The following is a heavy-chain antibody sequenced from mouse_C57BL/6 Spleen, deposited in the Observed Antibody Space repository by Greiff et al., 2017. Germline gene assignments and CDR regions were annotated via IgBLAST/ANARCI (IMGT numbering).Heavy chain of an antibody. J-gene: IGHJ2*01. CDR3: ARKLGLFDY. V-gene: IGHV1-50*01. D-gene: IGHD4-1*01. CDR2: IAPSDSYT. CDR1: GYTFTSYW. Sequence: QVQLQQSGAELVKPGASVKLSCKASGYTFTSYWMQWVKQRPGQGLEWIGEIAPSDSYTNYNQKFKGKATLTVDTSSSTAYLQLSSLTSEDSADYDCARKLGLFDYWGQGTTLTVSS.